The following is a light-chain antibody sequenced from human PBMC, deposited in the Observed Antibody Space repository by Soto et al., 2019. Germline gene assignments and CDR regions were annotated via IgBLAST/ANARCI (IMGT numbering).Light chain of an antibody. V-gene: IGKV3-20*01. CDR1: QSVSNSY. CDR3: QQYGSSPRT. CDR2: GAS. J-gene: IGKJ1*01. Sequence: EIGLTQSPGTLSLSPGESATLSCRASQSVSNSYLAWYQQKPGQAPRLLIYGASSWATGIPDRFSGSGSGTDFTLTISRLEPEDFAVYYCQQYGSSPRTFGQGTKVEIK.